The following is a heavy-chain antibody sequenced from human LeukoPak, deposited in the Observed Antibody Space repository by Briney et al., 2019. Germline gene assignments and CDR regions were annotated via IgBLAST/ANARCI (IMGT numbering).Heavy chain of an antibody. CDR1: GFTFDDYT. CDR2: ISWDGGST. V-gene: IGHV3-43D*04. J-gene: IGHJ4*02. CDR3: AKVRSYDNNGYYDY. D-gene: IGHD3-22*01. Sequence: GGSLRLSCAASGFTFDDYTMHWVRQAPGKGLEWVSLISWDGGSTHYADSVKGRFTISRDNSKNSLYLQMNSLRAEDTALYSCAKVRSYDNNGYYDYWGQGTLVTVSS.